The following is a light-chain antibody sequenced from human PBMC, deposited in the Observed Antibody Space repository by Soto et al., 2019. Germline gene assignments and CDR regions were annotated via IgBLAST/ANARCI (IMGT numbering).Light chain of an antibody. Sequence: QCALHQPGSVSRSPREESTTYCTATSSDFGGYNYVSWYQQHPGKAPKLKIYEVTNRPSGVSSRFSGSKSGNTASLTISGLQADDEADYYCSSYTVDVAPYVFGTGTKVTV. V-gene: IGLV2-14*01. CDR2: EVT. CDR3: SSYTVDVAPYV. J-gene: IGLJ1*01. CDR1: SSDFGGYNY.